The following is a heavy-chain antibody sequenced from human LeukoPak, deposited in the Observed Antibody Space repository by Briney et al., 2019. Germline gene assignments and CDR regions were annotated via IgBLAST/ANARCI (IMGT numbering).Heavy chain of an antibody. CDR1: GFTFSSYA. Sequence: AGGFLRLSCAASGFTFSSYAMSWVRQAPGKGLEWVSAISGSGGSTYYADSVKGRFTISRDNSKNTLYLQMNSLRAEDTAVYYCAKDPSYDYVWGNDYWGQGTLVTVSS. D-gene: IGHD3-16*01. J-gene: IGHJ4*02. CDR3: AKDPSYDYVWGNDY. CDR2: ISGSGGST. V-gene: IGHV3-23*01.